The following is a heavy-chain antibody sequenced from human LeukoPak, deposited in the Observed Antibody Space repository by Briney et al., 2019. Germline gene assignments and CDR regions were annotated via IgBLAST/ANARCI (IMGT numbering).Heavy chain of an antibody. J-gene: IGHJ4*02. CDR3: ARDGMGGDYFDY. Sequence: GGSLRLSCASSGFLFAGYAMNWVRQAPGKGPEWVSSISDGGRDTYYADSVRGRFTISRDNSKKMLYLQMDSLRAEDTAVYYCARDGMGGDYFDYWGQGTLVTVSS. CDR2: ISDGGRDT. CDR1: GFLFAGYA. V-gene: IGHV3-23*01. D-gene: IGHD1-26*01.